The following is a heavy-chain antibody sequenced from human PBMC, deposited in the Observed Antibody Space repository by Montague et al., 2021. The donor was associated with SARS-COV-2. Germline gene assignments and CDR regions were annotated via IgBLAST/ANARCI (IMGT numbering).Heavy chain of an antibody. CDR3: ARTHAESDQDY. CDR1: GGSISGYH. Sequence: SETLSLTCTVSGGSISGYHWSWLRQPPGKGLEWIAYIYYTGNTRYNPSLQSRVTISTDMSKNQFSVTVTPVSASDTAVYYCARTHAESDQDYWGQGTLVTVSS. V-gene: IGHV4-59*01. CDR2: IYYTGNT. J-gene: IGHJ4*02. D-gene: IGHD5-24*01.